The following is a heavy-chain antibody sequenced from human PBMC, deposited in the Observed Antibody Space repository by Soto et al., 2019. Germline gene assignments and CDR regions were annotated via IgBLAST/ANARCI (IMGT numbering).Heavy chain of an antibody. Sequence: SETLSLTCTVSGGXISSYYWSWIRQPPGKGLEWIGYIYYSGSTNYNPSLKSRVTISVDTSKNQFSLKLSSVTAADTAVYYCARRYGGNLDYWGQGTLVTVSS. CDR1: GGXISSYY. CDR3: ARRYGGNLDY. J-gene: IGHJ4*02. D-gene: IGHD1-26*01. CDR2: IYYSGST. V-gene: IGHV4-59*08.